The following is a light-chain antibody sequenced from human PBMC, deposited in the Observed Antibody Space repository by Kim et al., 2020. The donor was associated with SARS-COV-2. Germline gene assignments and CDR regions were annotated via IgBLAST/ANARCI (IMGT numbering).Light chain of an antibody. V-gene: IGKV3D-15*01. CDR1: RGSSCN. CDR3: QQYNNSPPT. Sequence: ASPEKSTPLSSSTQRGSSCNLAWYQQKPGQAPRLLIYGTSTRAIGIPARFSGSGSGTEFTLTISRLQSEDFAVYYCQQYNNSPPTFGQGTKVDIK. CDR2: GTS. J-gene: IGKJ1*01.